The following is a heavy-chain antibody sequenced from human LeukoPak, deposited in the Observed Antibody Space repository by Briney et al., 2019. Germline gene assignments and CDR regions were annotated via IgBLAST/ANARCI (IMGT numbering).Heavy chain of an antibody. Sequence: SETLSLTCTVSGGSFSSGGYYWSWIRQHPGKGLEWIGYIYYSGSTYYNPSLKSRVTISVDTSKNQFSLKLSSVTAADTAVYYCARESTHYYDSRYNWGQGTLVTVSS. D-gene: IGHD3-22*01. CDR3: ARESTHYYDSRYN. J-gene: IGHJ4*02. CDR2: IYYSGST. CDR1: GGSFSSGGYY. V-gene: IGHV4-31*03.